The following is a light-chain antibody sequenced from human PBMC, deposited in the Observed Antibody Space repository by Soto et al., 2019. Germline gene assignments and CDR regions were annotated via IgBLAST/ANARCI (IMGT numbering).Light chain of an antibody. CDR3: QQYRT. V-gene: IGKV3-20*01. Sequence: EILLTQSPGTLSLSPGERATLSCRASQSVSSSSLAWYQQNPGKAPRLLIYEDSSRATGIPDRFSGSGSGTNITLTISRLEAEDFAVYYCQQYRTFGQGTKVDIK. J-gene: IGKJ1*01. CDR2: EDS. CDR1: QSVSSSS.